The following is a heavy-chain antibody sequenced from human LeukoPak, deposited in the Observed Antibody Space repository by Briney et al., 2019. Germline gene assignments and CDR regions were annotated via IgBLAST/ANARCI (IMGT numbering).Heavy chain of an antibody. V-gene: IGHV3-48*02. CDR1: GFTFSSYS. Sequence: GGSLRLSCAASGFTFSSYSMNWVRQAPGKGLEWLSYIGGSGGPIYYADSVKGRFTISRDNAKNSLYLQMNSLRDEDTAVYYCARDRDWAFDIWGQGTMVTVSS. CDR3: ARDRDWAFDI. D-gene: IGHD3/OR15-3a*01. J-gene: IGHJ3*02. CDR2: IGGSGGPI.